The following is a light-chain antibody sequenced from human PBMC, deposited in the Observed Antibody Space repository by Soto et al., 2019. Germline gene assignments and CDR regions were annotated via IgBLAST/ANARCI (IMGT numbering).Light chain of an antibody. Sequence: DIQMTQSPSSLSASVRDRVIITCRASQSISSWLAWYQQKPGKAPKLLVYKASTLKSGVPSRFSGSGSGTEFTLTISSLQPDDFATYYCQHYNSYSEAFGQGTKVDIK. CDR3: QHYNSYSEA. CDR1: QSISSW. J-gene: IGKJ1*01. CDR2: KAS. V-gene: IGKV1-5*03.